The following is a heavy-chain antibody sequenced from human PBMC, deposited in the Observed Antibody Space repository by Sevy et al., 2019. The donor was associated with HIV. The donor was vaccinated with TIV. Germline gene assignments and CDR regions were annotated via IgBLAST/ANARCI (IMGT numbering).Heavy chain of an antibody. D-gene: IGHD3-3*01. CDR3: ARDGRTIFGVVFNDY. CDR2: ISSSGSTI. Sequence: GGSLRLSCAASGFTFSDYYMSWIRQAPGKGLEWASYISSSGSTIYYADSVKGRFTISRDNAKNSLYLQMNSLRAEDTAVYYCARDGRTIFGVVFNDYWGQGTLVTVSS. CDR1: GFTFSDYY. J-gene: IGHJ4*02. V-gene: IGHV3-11*01.